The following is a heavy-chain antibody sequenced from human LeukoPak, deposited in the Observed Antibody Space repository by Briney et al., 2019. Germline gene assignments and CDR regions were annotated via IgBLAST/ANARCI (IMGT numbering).Heavy chain of an antibody. D-gene: IGHD3-22*01. CDR1: GGSISSSSYY. J-gene: IGHJ4*02. CDR3: ALISSGYYFRGGGYFDY. V-gene: IGHV4-39*01. Sequence: SETLSLTCTVSGGSISSSSYYWGWIRQPPGTGLEWIGSIYYSGSTYYNPSLKSRVTISVDTSKNQFSLKLSSVTAADTAVYYCALISSGYYFRGGGYFDYWGQGTLVTVSS. CDR2: IYYSGST.